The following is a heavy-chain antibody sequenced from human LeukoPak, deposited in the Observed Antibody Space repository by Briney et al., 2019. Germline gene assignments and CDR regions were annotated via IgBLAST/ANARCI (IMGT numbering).Heavy chain of an antibody. CDR2: FDPEDGET. CDR1: GYTLTELS. V-gene: IGHV1-24*01. D-gene: IGHD6-13*01. CDR3: ATDPEGVLTGSIFDY. J-gene: IGHJ4*02. Sequence: ASVKVSCKVSGYTLTELSMHWVRQAPGKGLEWMGGFDPEDGETIYAQKFQGRVTMTEDTSTDTAYMELSSLRPEDTAVYYCATDPEGVLTGSIFDYWGQGTLVTVSS.